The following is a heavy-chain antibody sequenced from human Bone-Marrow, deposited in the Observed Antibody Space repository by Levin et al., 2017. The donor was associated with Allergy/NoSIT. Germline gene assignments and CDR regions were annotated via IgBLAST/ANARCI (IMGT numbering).Heavy chain of an antibody. Sequence: ETLSLTCAASGFTFSSLAMSWVRQAPGKGLEWVSTIGSSGASTYYADSVKGRFTISRDNARDIVYLQMNSLRVDDTALYYCAKGEDTSLSQFAYWGQGTRVTVSS. D-gene: IGHD3-16*02. J-gene: IGHJ4*02. CDR2: IGSSGAST. V-gene: IGHV3-23*01. CDR1: GFTFSSLA. CDR3: AKGEDTSLSQFAY.